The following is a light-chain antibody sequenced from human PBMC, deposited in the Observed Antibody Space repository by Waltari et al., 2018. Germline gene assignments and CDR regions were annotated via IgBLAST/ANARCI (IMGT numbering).Light chain of an antibody. CDR1: QSVLYSSNSKNY. Sequence: DIVMTQSPDSLAVSLGERATINCKSSQSVLYSSNSKNYLAWYQQKPGQPPKLLIYWASTREFGVPDRFSGSGSGTDFTLTISSLQPEDFATYYCQQSYSTPFTFGPGTKVDIK. CDR3: QQSYSTPFT. V-gene: IGKV4-1*01. J-gene: IGKJ3*01. CDR2: WAS.